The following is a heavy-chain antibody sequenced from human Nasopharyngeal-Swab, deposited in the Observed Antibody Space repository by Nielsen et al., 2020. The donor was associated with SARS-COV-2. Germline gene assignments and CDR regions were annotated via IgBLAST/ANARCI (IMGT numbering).Heavy chain of an antibody. V-gene: IGHV1-18*01. CDR3: ARDSSFTISYGMDV. Sequence: ASVKVFCKASGYTFTSYGISWVRQAPGQGLEWMGWISAYNGNTNYAQKLQGRVTMTTDTSTSTAYMELRSLRSDDTAVYYCARDSSFTISYGMDVWGQGTTVTVSS. CDR2: ISAYNGNT. J-gene: IGHJ6*02. D-gene: IGHD3-3*01. CDR1: GYTFTSYG.